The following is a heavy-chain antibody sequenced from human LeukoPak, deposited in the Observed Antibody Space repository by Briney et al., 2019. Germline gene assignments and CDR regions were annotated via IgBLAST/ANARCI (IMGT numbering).Heavy chain of an antibody. D-gene: IGHD1-26*01. V-gene: IGHV4-59*01. CDR2: IHHSGST. CDR3: ARTLSRWDPFDY. CDR1: GGSISGYY. J-gene: IGHJ4*02. Sequence: SETLSLTCNVSGGSISGYYWNWIRQPPGKGLEWIGYIHHSGSTNYNPSLRSRVTMSVDASKNQVSLKLSSVTAADTAVYYCARTLSRWDPFDYWGQGTLVTVSS.